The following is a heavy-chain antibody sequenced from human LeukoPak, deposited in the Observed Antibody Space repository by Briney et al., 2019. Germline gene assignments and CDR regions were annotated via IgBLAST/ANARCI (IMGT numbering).Heavy chain of an antibody. CDR2: INNGGTT. J-gene: IGHJ4*02. Sequence: SETLSLTCSVSGGSISGFYWSWIRQSPGKGLERLGFINNGGTTKYNPSLKSRVTISVDTSKNQFSLRLNSVTAADTAVYYCARDSAPFSGIPVAGYFDFWGQGTLVTVSS. D-gene: IGHD6-19*01. V-gene: IGHV4-59*01. CDR3: ARDSAPFSGIPVAGYFDF. CDR1: GGSISGFY.